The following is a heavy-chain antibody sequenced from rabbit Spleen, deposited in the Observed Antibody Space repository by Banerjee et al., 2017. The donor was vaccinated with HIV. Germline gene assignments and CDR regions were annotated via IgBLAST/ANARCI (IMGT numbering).Heavy chain of an antibody. V-gene: IGHV1S45*01. CDR3: ARDSAGREDFNL. CDR2: IDVVRTGST. Sequence: QEQLVESGGDLVKPGASLTLTCKASGLDVSNSYWICWVRQAPGKGLEWIACIDVVRTGSTYYASWAKGRLTISKTSSTTVTLQMTSVTAADTATYFCARDSAGREDFNLWGPGTLVTVS. CDR1: GLDVSNSYW. J-gene: IGHJ4*01. D-gene: IGHD4-2*01.